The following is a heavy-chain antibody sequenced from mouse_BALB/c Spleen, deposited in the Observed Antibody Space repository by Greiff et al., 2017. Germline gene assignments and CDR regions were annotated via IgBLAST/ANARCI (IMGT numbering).Heavy chain of an antibody. J-gene: IGHJ4*01. CDR1: GYTFTSYY. Sequence: VQLQESGAELVKPGASVKLSCKASGYTFTSYYMHWVKQRPGRGLEWIGRIDPDNGGTKYKPKFKGKATLTADTTSSTAYLQLSSLTSEDTAVYYCSRGNGYAMDYWGQGTTVTVSS. CDR3: SRGNGYAMDY. D-gene: IGHD1-1*01. CDR2: IDPDNGGT. V-gene: IGHV1-62-3*01.